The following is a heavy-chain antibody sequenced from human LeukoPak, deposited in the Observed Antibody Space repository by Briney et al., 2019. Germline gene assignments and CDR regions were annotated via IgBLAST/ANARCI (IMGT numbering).Heavy chain of an antibody. Sequence: GGSLRLSCAASGFTFSSYSMNWVRQAPGKGLEWVSSISSSSSYIYYADSVKGRFTISRDNAKNSLYLQMNSLRAEDTAVYYCASGFYYYDMLDYWGQGTLVTVSS. V-gene: IGHV3-21*01. J-gene: IGHJ4*02. CDR3: ASGFYYYDMLDY. CDR1: GFTFSSYS. CDR2: ISSSSSYI. D-gene: IGHD3-22*01.